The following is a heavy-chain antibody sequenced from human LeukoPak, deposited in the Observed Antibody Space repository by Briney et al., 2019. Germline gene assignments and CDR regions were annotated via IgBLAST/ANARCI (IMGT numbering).Heavy chain of an antibody. CDR1: GFSVSSSGVA. D-gene: IGHD6-6*01. CDR3: ALRFSEALAFDY. J-gene: IGHJ4*02. CDR2: VYWTDEK. Sequence: SGPTLVNPTQTLTVTCSFSGFSVSSSGVAVTWIRQPPGKALEWLALVYWTDEKHYNPSLNNRLTITKDTSKNQVVLTMTNMDPMDTATFNCALRFSEALAFDYWGQGTLVTVSS. V-gene: IGHV2-5*01.